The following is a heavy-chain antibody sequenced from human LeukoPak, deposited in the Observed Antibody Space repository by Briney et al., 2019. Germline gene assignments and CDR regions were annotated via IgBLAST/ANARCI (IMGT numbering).Heavy chain of an antibody. Sequence: GGSLRLSCAASGFTFSSYAMSWVRQAPGKGLEWVSAISGSGGSTSYADSVKGRFTISRDNSKNTLYLQMNSLRAEDTAVYYCANGRVLRYFDWPLDYWGQGTLVTVSS. CDR1: GFTFSSYA. CDR2: ISGSGGST. V-gene: IGHV3-23*01. CDR3: ANGRVLRYFDWPLDY. D-gene: IGHD3-9*01. J-gene: IGHJ4*02.